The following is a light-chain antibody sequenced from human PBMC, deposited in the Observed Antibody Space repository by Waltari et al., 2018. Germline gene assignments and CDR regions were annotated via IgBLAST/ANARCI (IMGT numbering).Light chain of an antibody. CDR1: QSISSTY. J-gene: IGKJ1*01. CDR2: GAS. Sequence: EIVLTQSPATLSLSPGERATLSCRTSQSISSTYLAWFQQKPGHAPRLLIYGASSRATGIPDRFSGSGSGADFTLTISRLEPEDFAVYYCLQYDSSPRTFGQGTKVEIK. CDR3: LQYDSSPRT. V-gene: IGKV3-20*01.